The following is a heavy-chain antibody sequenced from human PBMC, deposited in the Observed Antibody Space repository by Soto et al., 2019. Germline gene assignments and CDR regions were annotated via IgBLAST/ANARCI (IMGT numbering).Heavy chain of an antibody. CDR3: ARDIVVVPAAMGVARDYMDV. D-gene: IGHD2-2*01. CDR2: ISSSSSTI. Sequence: GGSLRLSCAASGFTFSSYSMNWVRQAPGKGLEWVSYISSSSSTIYYADSVKGRFTIARDNAKNSLYLQMNSLRAEDTAVYYCARDIVVVPAAMGVARDYMDVWGKGTTVTVYS. V-gene: IGHV3-48*01. CDR1: GFTFSSYS. J-gene: IGHJ6*03.